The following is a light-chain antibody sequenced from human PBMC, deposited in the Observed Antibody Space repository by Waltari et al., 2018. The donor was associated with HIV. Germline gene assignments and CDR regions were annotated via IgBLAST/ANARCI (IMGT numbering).Light chain of an antibody. CDR3: QQRIDWPLT. CDR2: DVS. V-gene: IGKV3-11*01. Sequence: EIMLTQSPATLSVSPGARSTLSCRASRSVGTFLAWYQQKLGQAPRLLIYDVSNRATGIPARFSGSGSETDFTLTINGLEPEDFATYYCQQRIDWPLTFGGGTKVDI. J-gene: IGKJ4*01. CDR1: RSVGTF.